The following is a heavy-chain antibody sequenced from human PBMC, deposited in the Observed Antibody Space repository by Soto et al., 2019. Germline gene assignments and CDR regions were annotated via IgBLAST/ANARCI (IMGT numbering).Heavy chain of an antibody. CDR1: GFTFSSYW. D-gene: IGHD5-12*01. V-gene: IGHV3-7*03. J-gene: IGHJ4*02. Sequence: PGGSLRLSCAASGFTFSSYWMSWVRQAPGKGLEWVANIKQDGSEKYYVDSVKGRFTISRDNAKNSLYLQMNSLKTEDTGIYYCTTDSYSSTTVVRFDYWGQGTVVTVSS. CDR2: IKQDGSEK. CDR3: TTDSYSSTTVVRFDY.